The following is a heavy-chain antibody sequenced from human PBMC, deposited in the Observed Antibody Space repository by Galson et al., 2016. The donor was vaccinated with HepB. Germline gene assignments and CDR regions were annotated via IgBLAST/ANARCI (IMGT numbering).Heavy chain of an antibody. CDR1: GFTFNSYW. CDR3: ACPTGGNWTDY. V-gene: IGHV3-7*05. D-gene: IGHD1-1*01. J-gene: IGHJ4*02. CDR2: IKQDGSEK. Sequence: SLRLSCAASGFTFNSYWMAWVRQAPGKGLEWVANIKQDGSEKYYVDSVKGRFTISRDNAKNSLYLQMNSLRVEDMAVYYCACPTGGNWTDYWGQGTLVTVSS.